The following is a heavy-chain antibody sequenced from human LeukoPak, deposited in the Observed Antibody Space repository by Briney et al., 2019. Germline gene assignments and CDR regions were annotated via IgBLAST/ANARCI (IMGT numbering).Heavy chain of an antibody. Sequence: HGASLQISCKGSGSSFTNYWIAWVRQTPGKGLEWMGIIYPGDSDTRYSPSFQGQVTISADKSFSTAYLQWSSLKASDTAIYYCARGMTSFDYWAQGTLVTVSS. CDR1: GSSFTNYW. D-gene: IGHD1-14*01. J-gene: IGHJ4*02. CDR3: ARGMTSFDY. CDR2: IYPGDSDT. V-gene: IGHV5-51*01.